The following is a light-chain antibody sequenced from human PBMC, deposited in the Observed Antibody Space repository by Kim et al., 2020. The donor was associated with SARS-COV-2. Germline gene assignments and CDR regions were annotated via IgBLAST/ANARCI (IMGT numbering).Light chain of an antibody. V-gene: IGLV1-47*01. Sequence: QRVTISCSGSSSNIGSTYVDWYQQLPGTAPKLLIYRNDQRPSGVPDRFSGSKSGTSASLAISGLRSEDEADYFCAAWDDSLSGHVVFGGGTKVTVL. J-gene: IGLJ2*01. CDR1: SSNIGSTY. CDR2: RND. CDR3: AAWDDSLSGHVV.